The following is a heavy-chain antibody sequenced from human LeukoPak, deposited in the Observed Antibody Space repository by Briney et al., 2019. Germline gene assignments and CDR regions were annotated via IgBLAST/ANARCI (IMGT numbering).Heavy chain of an antibody. CDR3: ARGPYDSNGYQIDC. J-gene: IGHJ4*02. D-gene: IGHD3-22*01. V-gene: IGHV3-21*06. CDR1: GFTFSSYS. CDR2: ISSSSSYI. Sequence: GGSLRLSCAASGFTFSSYSMSWVRQAPGKGLVWVSSISSSSSYIYYADSVKGRFTTSRDNAKSSLYLQMNSLRAEDTAVYYCARGPYDSNGYQIDCWGQGTLVTVSS.